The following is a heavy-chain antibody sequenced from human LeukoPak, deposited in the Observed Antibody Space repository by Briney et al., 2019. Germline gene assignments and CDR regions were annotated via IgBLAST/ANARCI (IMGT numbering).Heavy chain of an antibody. J-gene: IGHJ5*02. D-gene: IGHD3-3*01. CDR3: ARGRPYYDFRSGYYTGVRGSWFDP. CDR1: GYTFTSYD. Sequence: ASVKVSCKASGYTFTSYDINWVRQATGQGLEWMGWMNPNSGNTGYAQKFQGRVTMTRNTSISTAYMELSSLRSEDTAVYYCARGRPYYDFRSGYYTGVRGSWFDPWGQGTLVTVSS. V-gene: IGHV1-8*01. CDR2: MNPNSGNT.